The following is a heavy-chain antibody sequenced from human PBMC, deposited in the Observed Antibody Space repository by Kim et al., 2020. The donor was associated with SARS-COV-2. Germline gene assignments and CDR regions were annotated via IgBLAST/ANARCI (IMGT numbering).Heavy chain of an antibody. V-gene: IGHV4-39*01. CDR2: INYSGST. Sequence: SETLSLTCTVSGGSISSSSYYWGWIRQPPGKGLEWIGSINYSGSTYYNPSLKSRVTISVDTSKNQFSLKLSSVTAADTAVYYCASHLKDSGSYFAYAFDIWGQGTMVTVSS. J-gene: IGHJ3*02. CDR3: ASHLKDSGSYFAYAFDI. CDR1: GGSISSSSYY. D-gene: IGHD1-26*01.